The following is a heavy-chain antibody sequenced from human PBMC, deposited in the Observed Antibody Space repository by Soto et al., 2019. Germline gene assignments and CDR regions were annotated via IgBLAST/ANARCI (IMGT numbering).Heavy chain of an antibody. J-gene: IGHJ5*02. CDR1: GGSFSGYY. CDR2: INHSGST. Sequence: PSETLSLTCAVYGGSFSGYYWSWIRQPPGKGLEWIGEINHSGSTNYNPSLKSRVTISVDTSKNQFSLKPSSVTAADTAVYYCARNKSGPGITGIKFDPWGQGTLVTVSS. D-gene: IGHD1-20*01. V-gene: IGHV4-34*01. CDR3: ARNKSGPGITGIKFDP.